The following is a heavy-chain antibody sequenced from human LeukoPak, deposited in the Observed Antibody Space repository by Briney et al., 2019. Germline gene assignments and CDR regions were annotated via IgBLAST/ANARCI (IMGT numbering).Heavy chain of an antibody. J-gene: IGHJ5*01. CDR1: GYTFTSYG. Sequence: ASVKVSCKASGYTFTSYGISWVRQAPGQGLEWMGWISAYNGNTNYAQKLQGRVTMTTDTSTSTAYMELRSLRSDDTAVYYCAKDRANNGPNCFDSWGQGTLVIVSS. D-gene: IGHD4/OR15-4a*01. CDR3: AKDRANNGPNCFDS. V-gene: IGHV1-18*01. CDR2: ISAYNGNT.